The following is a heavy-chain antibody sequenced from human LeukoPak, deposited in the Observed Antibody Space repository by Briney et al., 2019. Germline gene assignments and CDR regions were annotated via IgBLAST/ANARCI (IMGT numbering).Heavy chain of an antibody. CDR2: INHSGSA. CDR3: AREPSGWYPDGAFDI. D-gene: IGHD6-19*01. J-gene: IGHJ3*02. V-gene: IGHV4-34*01. Sequence: SETLSLTCAVYGGSFSGYYWSWIRQPPGKGLEWIGEINHSGSANYNPSLKSRVTISVDTSKNQFSLKLSSVTAADTAVYYCAREPSGWYPDGAFDIWGQGTMVTVSS. CDR1: GGSFSGYY.